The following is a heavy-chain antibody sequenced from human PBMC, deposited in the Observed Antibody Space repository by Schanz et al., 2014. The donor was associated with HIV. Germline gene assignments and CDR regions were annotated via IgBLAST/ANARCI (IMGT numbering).Heavy chain of an antibody. CDR3: TTDNYDFWSGYPHFDY. V-gene: IGHV3-15*01. Sequence: EVQLVESGGGLVKPGGSLRLSCAASGFTFSNAWMSWVRQAPGKGLEWVGRIKSKTDGGTTDYAAPVRGRFTISRDDSKNTLYLQMNSLKTVDTAVYYCTTDNYDFWSGYPHFDYWGQGTLVTLSS. CDR2: IKSKTDGGTT. D-gene: IGHD3-3*01. J-gene: IGHJ4*02. CDR1: GFTFSNAW.